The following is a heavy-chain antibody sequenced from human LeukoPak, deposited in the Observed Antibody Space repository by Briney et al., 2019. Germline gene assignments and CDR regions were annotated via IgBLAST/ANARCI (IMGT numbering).Heavy chain of an antibody. V-gene: IGHV3-74*01. Sequence: GGPLRLSCAASGFTFSSNWMHWVRQGPGKGLVWVSRISTDGSSTTYADSVKGRFTISRDNAKNTLYLQMNSLRAEDTAVYYCSRASSSVPNLLDYWGQGTLVTVSS. CDR2: ISTDGSST. D-gene: IGHD6-19*01. CDR1: GFTFSSNW. CDR3: SRASSSVPNLLDY. J-gene: IGHJ4*02.